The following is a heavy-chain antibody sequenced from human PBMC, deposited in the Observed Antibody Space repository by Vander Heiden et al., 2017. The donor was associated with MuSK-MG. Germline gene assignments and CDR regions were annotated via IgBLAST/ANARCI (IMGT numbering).Heavy chain of an antibody. CDR3: ARGGGGGGRYYYYYYMDV. Sequence: QVQLQQWGAGLLKPSETLSLTCATYGGSFSGYYWSWIRQPPGKGLEWIGEINHSGSTNYNTSLKSRVTISVDTSKNQFSLKLSSVTAAETDLYYCARGGGGGGRYYYYYYMDVWGQGTTVTVSS. CDR2: INHSGST. CDR1: GGSFSGYY. V-gene: IGHV4-34*01. D-gene: IGHD1-26*01. J-gene: IGHJ6*03.